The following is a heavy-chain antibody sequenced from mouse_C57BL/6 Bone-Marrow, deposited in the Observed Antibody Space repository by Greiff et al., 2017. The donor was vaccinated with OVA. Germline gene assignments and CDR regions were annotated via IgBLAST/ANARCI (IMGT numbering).Heavy chain of an antibody. CDR1: GYTFTSYY. D-gene: IGHD2-10*02. Sequence: QVQLKESGAELVKPGASVKLSCKSSGYTFTSYYMSWVKQRPGQGLEWIGAINPSNGGTNFNEKFKSKATLTADKSSNTAYMQLSSLTSEDSAVYYCSRSGYGGFAYWGQGTLVTVSA. CDR3: SRSGYGGFAY. CDR2: INPSNGGT. V-gene: IGHV1S81*02. J-gene: IGHJ3*01.